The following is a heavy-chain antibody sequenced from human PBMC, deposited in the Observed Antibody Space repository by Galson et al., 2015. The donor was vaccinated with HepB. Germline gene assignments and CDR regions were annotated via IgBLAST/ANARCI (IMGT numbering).Heavy chain of an antibody. CDR3: TTWARREPHWDY. J-gene: IGHJ4*02. CDR2: IRSKTDGGTT. D-gene: IGHD1-26*01. Sequence: SLRLSCAASGFTFSNAWMSWVRQAPGKGLEWVGRIRSKTDGGTTDYAAPVKGRFTISRDDSKNTLYLQMNSLKTEDTAVYYCTTWARREPHWDYWGQGTLVTVSS. CDR1: GFTFSNAW. V-gene: IGHV3-15*01.